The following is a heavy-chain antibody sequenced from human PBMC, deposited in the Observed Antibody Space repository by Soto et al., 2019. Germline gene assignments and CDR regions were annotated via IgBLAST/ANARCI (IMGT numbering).Heavy chain of an antibody. CDR3: ARARLRAVYAFDI. CDR1: GGSVSSGAYY. Sequence: QVQLQESDAGLVKPPQTLSLTCTASGGSVSSGAYYWTWIRQRPGKGLEWIGNIYYSGSTYYSPSLKSRISISLDTSKNQFSLRLSSVTAADTAMYYCARARLRAVYAFDIWGQGTMVTVSS. D-gene: IGHD5-12*01. J-gene: IGHJ3*02. CDR2: IYYSGST. V-gene: IGHV4-31*03.